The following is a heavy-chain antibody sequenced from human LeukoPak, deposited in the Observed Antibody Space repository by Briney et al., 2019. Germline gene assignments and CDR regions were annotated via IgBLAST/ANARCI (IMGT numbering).Heavy chain of an antibody. Sequence: PGGSLRLSCAASGFTFSSYAIHWVRQAPGKGLEWVALISSNGGRKDYADSVKGRFTIDRDNSKNTVYLQMNSLRPDDTAIYFCARQEARDYYYEGLDYWGQGNLVTVSS. D-gene: IGHD3-22*01. CDR3: ARQEARDYYYEGLDY. J-gene: IGHJ4*02. CDR2: ISSNGGRK. CDR1: GFTFSSYA. V-gene: IGHV3-30*04.